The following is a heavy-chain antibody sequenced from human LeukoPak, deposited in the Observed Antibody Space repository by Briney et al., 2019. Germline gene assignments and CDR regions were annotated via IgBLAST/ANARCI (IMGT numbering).Heavy chain of an antibody. V-gene: IGHV4-34*01. CDR2: IYESGTT. D-gene: IGHD2-15*01. J-gene: IGHJ4*02. CDR1: GESLNSYY. CDR3: ARGAWATRLGS. Sequence: SETLSLTCAVYGESLNSYYWSWFRQPPGGGLEWIGEIYESGTTEYNPSLKSRVTISMVPSKQQFSLSLSSVTAADTAVYYCARGAWATRLGSWGLGTPVIVSS.